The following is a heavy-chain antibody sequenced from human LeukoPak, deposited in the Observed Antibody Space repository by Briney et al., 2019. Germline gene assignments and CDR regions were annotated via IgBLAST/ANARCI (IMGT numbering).Heavy chain of an antibody. CDR3: ARGGARRGFYTMDV. V-gene: IGHV3-48*03. CDR1: GFTFSSYE. Sequence: GGSLRLSCAASGFTFSSYEMNWVRQAPGKGLEWLSYISSSGSTIYYADSVKGRFTISRDNAKSSLYLQMNTLRAEDTAVYYCARGGARRGFYTMDVWGQRTTVTVSS. D-gene: IGHD2/OR15-2a*01. CDR2: ISSSGSTI. J-gene: IGHJ6*02.